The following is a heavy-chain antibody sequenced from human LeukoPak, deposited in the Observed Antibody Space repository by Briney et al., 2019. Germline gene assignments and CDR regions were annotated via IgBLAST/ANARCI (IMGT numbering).Heavy chain of an antibody. CDR2: IWFDGSKR. CDR1: TFTFSSYG. J-gene: IGHJ4*02. V-gene: IGHV3-33*01. CDR3: ARDRGSGSYEGYYFDY. Sequence: HPGGSLRLSCAASTFTFSSYGTHWVRQAPGKGLEWVAIIWFDGSKRYYADSVKGRFTISRDNSKNTLYLQINSLRAEDTAVYYCARDRGSGSYEGYYFDYWGQGTLVTVSS. D-gene: IGHD3-10*01.